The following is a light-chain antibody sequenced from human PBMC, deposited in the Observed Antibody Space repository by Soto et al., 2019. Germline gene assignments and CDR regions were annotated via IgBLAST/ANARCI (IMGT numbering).Light chain of an antibody. Sequence: ESVLTEPPGPLSLSPGERATLSCRASQSVSSTYLAWYQQKPGQAPRLLIYRTSTRATGIPDRFSGSGSGTDFTLTISRLEPEDFAVYYCQQFGSSVTFGQGTRLE. J-gene: IGKJ5*01. CDR1: QSVSSTY. CDR2: RTS. CDR3: QQFGSSVT. V-gene: IGKV3-20*01.